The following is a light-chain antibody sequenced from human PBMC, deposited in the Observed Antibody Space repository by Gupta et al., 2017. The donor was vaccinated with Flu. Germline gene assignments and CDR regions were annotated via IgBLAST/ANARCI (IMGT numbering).Light chain of an antibody. CDR3: QQYGISVPT. CDR2: GAS. Sequence: EIVLTQSPGTLSLSPGERATLSCRASQSVNNNLLTWYQQKPGQAPRLLIYGASSRATGIPDRFSGSGSGTDFTLTIRRLEPEDFAVYYCQQYGISVPTLVHGTKLEIK. V-gene: IGKV3-20*01. CDR1: QSVNNNL. J-gene: IGKJ2*01.